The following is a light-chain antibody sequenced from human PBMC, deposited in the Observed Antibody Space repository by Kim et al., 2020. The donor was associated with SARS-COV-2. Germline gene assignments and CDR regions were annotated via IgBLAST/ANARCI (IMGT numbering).Light chain of an antibody. Sequence: SASVGDRVTITCRASQSISSWLAWYQQKPGKAPKLLIYKASSLESGVPSRFSGSGSGTEFTLTISSLQPDDFAPYYCQQYNSYWTFRQGTKVDIK. CDR3: QQYNSYWT. V-gene: IGKV1-5*03. CDR2: KAS. CDR1: QSISSW. J-gene: IGKJ1*01.